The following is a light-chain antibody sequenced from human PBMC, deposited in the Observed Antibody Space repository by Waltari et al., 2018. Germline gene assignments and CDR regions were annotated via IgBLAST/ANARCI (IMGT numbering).Light chain of an antibody. Sequence: SYDLTQPSSVSVSPGQTASITCSGQILTRKSARWFQQRPGQDPTLLIYKDTGRPSGIPERFFGSISGTTVTLTISEVRVEDEADYYCYSVADNSVVFGGGTKLTVL. CDR3: YSVADNSVV. CDR2: KDT. J-gene: IGLJ2*01. CDR1: ILTRKS. V-gene: IGLV3-27*01.